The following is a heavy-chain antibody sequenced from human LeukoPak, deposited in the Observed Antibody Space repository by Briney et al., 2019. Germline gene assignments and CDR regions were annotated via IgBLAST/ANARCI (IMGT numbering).Heavy chain of an antibody. CDR2: IYYSAST. D-gene: IGHD3-10*01. V-gene: IGHV4-59*12. CDR3: ARYKFGYYCSGSYFDY. Sequence: SETLSFTCTVSGGSISSYYWSWIRQPPGKGLEWIGYIYYSASTNYNPSLNRRLTISVDTSTNQFSAKRRSVTAARTAWYYCARYKFGYYCSGSYFDYWGQGTLVTVSS. J-gene: IGHJ4*02. CDR1: GGSISSYY.